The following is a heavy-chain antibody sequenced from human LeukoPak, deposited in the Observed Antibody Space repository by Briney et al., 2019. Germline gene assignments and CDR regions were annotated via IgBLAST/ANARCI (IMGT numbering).Heavy chain of an antibody. CDR1: GFTFDDYA. CDR2: ISWNSGSI. V-gene: IGHV3-9*01. J-gene: IGHJ4*02. D-gene: IGHD3-22*01. CDR3: AKRKGSGYYDY. Sequence: GGSLRLSCAASGFTFDDYAMHWVRQAPGKVLEWVSGISWNSGSIGYADSVKGRFTISRDNAKNSLYLQMNSLRAEDTALYYCAKRKGSGYYDYWGQGTLVTVSS.